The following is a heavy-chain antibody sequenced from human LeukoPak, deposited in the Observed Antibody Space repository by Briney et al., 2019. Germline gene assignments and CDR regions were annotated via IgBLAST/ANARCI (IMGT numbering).Heavy chain of an antibody. D-gene: IGHD6-19*01. CDR2: ISSSSSYI. CDR1: GFTFSSYE. J-gene: IGHJ4*02. V-gene: IGHV3-21*01. CDR3: AREFPLAVAGISVKMSDY. Sequence: PGGSLRLSCAASGFTFSSYEMNWVRQAPGKGLEWVSSISSSSSYIYYADSVKGRFTISRDNAKNSLYLQMNSLRAEDTAVYYCAREFPLAVAGISVKMSDYWGQGTLVTVSS.